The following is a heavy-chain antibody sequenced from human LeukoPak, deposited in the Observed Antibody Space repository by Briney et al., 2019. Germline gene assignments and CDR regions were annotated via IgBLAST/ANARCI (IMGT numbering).Heavy chain of an antibody. Sequence: GGSLRLSCSASGFTFSNYGMSWVRQAPGKGLEWCSGIHGSSGSTYYADSVKGRSTISRDNSKNTLYLQMNSLRAEDTAVYYCARGYDFWSGYSFDYWGQGTLVTVSS. CDR1: GFTFSNYG. V-gene: IGHV3-23*01. D-gene: IGHD3-3*01. J-gene: IGHJ4*02. CDR3: ARGYDFWSGYSFDY. CDR2: IHGSSGST.